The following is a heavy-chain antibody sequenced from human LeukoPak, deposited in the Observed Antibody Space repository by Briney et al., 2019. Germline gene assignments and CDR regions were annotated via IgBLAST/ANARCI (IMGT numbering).Heavy chain of an antibody. D-gene: IGHD3-9*01. Sequence: GGPLRLSCAASGFTFSSYGMHWVRQAPGKGLEWVAVIWYDGSNKYYADSVKGRFTISRDNSKTTLYLQMNSLRAEDTAVYYCASSGVGSTYYDILTGYYGNAFDIWGQGTMVTVSS. CDR2: IWYDGSNK. J-gene: IGHJ3*02. V-gene: IGHV3-33*01. CDR1: GFTFSSYG. CDR3: ASSGVGSTYYDILTGYYGNAFDI.